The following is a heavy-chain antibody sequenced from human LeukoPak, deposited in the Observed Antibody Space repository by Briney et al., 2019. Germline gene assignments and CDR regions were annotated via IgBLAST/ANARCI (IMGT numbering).Heavy chain of an antibody. Sequence: GGSLRLSCAVSGFIFSSYWMQWVRQAPGKGPVWVSRIKSDGSSPSYADSVKGRFTISRDNAKNTVYLQMNSLRAEDTAVYYCAKDGHYSNFYFDYWGQGTLVTVSS. CDR2: IKSDGSSP. V-gene: IGHV3-74*01. CDR1: GFIFSSYW. CDR3: AKDGHYSNFYFDY. D-gene: IGHD4-11*01. J-gene: IGHJ4*02.